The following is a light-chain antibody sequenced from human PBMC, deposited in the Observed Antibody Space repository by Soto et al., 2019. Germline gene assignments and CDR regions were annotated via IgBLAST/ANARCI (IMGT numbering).Light chain of an antibody. Sequence: QSALTQPASVSGSPGQSITISCTGTSSDVGAYNYVSWYQQHPGKAPKLMISEVSDRPSGVSNRFSGSKSGNTASLTISGLQAEEEADYSCSSYTTSSTAVVFGGGTKLTVL. CDR3: SSYTTSSTAVV. V-gene: IGLV2-14*01. CDR2: EVS. CDR1: SSDVGAYNY. J-gene: IGLJ2*01.